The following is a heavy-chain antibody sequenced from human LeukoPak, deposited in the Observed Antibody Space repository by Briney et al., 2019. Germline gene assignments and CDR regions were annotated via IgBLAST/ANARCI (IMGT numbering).Heavy chain of an antibody. Sequence: GWSLRLSFAASRFTFSSYSMSWVRQAPGKGLEWVSAISGSADITHYADTVKGRFTISRDNSKNTLYLQMNSLRAEDTAVYYCGRRLGSYYVDNWGQGTLVTVSS. CDR2: ISGSADIT. J-gene: IGHJ4*02. CDR1: RFTFSSYS. V-gene: IGHV3-23*01. D-gene: IGHD3-10*01. CDR3: GRRLGSYYVDN.